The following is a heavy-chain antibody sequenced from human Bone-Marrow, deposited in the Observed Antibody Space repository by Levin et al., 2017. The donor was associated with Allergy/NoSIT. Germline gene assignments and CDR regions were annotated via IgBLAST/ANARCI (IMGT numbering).Heavy chain of an antibody. J-gene: IGHJ4*02. Sequence: ASVKVSCKASGYTFSGYYLHWLRQAPGQGLEWVGWIHPNTGGPNYAQTFQGRVAMTRDTSISTAYMELSSLRSDDTAVYYCARGGGSGSYKNFDSWGQGTLVTVSS. D-gene: IGHD3-10*01. CDR2: IHPNTGGP. CDR3: ARGGGSGSYKNFDS. V-gene: IGHV1-2*02. CDR1: GYTFSGYY.